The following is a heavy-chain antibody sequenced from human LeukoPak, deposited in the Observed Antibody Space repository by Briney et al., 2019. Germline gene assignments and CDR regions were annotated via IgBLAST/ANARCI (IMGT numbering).Heavy chain of an antibody. CDR3: AKDEWDY. J-gene: IGHJ4*02. CDR1: GFTFSSYG. Sequence: GRSLRLSCAASGFTFSSYGMHWVRQAPGKGLEWVAVISYDGSNKYYADSVKGRFTIPRDNSKNTPYLQMSSLRAEDTAVYYCAKDEWDYWGQGTLVTVSS. D-gene: IGHD3-3*01. V-gene: IGHV3-30*18. CDR2: ISYDGSNK.